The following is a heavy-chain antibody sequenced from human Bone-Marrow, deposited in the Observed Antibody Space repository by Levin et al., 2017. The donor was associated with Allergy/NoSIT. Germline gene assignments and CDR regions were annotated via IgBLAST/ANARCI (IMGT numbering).Heavy chain of an antibody. V-gene: IGHV3-30-3*01. CDR3: AREGFWGDWFDP. Sequence: LAGGSLRLSCAASGFTFSSYAMHWVRQAPGKGLEWVAVISYDGSNKYYADSVKGRFTISRDNSKNTLYLQMNSLRAEDTAVYYCAREGFWGDWFDPWGQGTLVTVSS. CDR1: GFTFSSYA. CDR2: ISYDGSNK. D-gene: IGHD3-16*01. J-gene: IGHJ5*02.